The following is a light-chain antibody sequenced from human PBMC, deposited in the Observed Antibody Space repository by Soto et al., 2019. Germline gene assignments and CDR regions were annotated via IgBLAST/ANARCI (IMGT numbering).Light chain of an antibody. CDR2: KAS. J-gene: IGKJ1*01. V-gene: IGKV1-5*03. Sequence: DIQMTQSPSTLSASVGDRVNITCRASQSISSWLARYQQKPGKAPKILIYKASSLESGVPSGFSGSGSGTEFTLTISSLQPDDFATYYCQQYNNYPWTFGQGTK. CDR3: QQYNNYPWT. CDR1: QSISSW.